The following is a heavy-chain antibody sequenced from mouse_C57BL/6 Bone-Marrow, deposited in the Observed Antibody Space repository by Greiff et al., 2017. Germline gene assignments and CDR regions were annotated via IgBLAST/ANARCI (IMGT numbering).Heavy chain of an antibody. CDR2: IHPGNSDT. Sequence: VQLQQSGTVLARPGASVKMSCKTSGYTFTSYWMHWVKQRPGQGLEWIGAIHPGNSDTSYNQKFKGKAKLTAVTSASTAYMELSSLTNEDSSVYYCTRLYDYDVYWYFDVWGTGTTVTVSS. V-gene: IGHV1-5*01. CDR3: TRLYDYDVYWYFDV. D-gene: IGHD2-4*01. J-gene: IGHJ1*03. CDR1: GYTFTSYW.